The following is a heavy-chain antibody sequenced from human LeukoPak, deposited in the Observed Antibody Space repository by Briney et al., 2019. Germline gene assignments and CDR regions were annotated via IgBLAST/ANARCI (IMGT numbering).Heavy chain of an antibody. CDR3: GRGDEVGQRDYSFDY. CDR1: GFTFSSYE. V-gene: IGHV3-48*03. J-gene: IGHJ4*02. Sequence: GGSLRLSCAASGFTFSSYEMNWVRQAPGKGLEWVSYISSSGSTIYYADSVKGRFTISRDNAKNSLYLQMNSLRAEDTAVYYCGRGDEVGQRDYSFDYWGQGPLVTVSS. D-gene: IGHD6-25*01. CDR2: ISSSGSTI.